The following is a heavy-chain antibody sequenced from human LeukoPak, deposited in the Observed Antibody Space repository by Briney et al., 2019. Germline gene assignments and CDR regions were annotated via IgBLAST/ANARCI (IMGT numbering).Heavy chain of an antibody. Sequence: PGGSLRLSCAASGFTFSIYEMNWVRQAPGKGLEWVSYISCSGSTIYYADSVKGRFTISRDNAKNSLYLQMNSLRAEDTAVYYCAELGITMIGGVWGKGTTVTISS. D-gene: IGHD3-10*02. CDR2: ISCSGSTI. CDR1: GFTFSIYE. V-gene: IGHV3-48*03. J-gene: IGHJ6*04. CDR3: AELGITMIGGV.